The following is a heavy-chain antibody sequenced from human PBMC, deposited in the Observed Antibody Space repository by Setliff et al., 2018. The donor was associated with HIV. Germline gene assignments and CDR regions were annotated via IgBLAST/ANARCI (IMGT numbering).Heavy chain of an antibody. CDR1: GGSIWSGSYY. CDR3: ARAVVFASGNFWFDP. J-gene: IGHJ5*02. V-gene: IGHV4-61*09. D-gene: IGHD3-3*01. CDR2: ITASRGA. Sequence: SETLSLTCTVSGGSIWSGSYYWTWIRQPAGKGLEWIGHITASRGATYNPSVKSRVSISLGSPSSEFSLRLTSVSAADTAVYYCARAVVFASGNFWFDPWGPGALVTVSS.